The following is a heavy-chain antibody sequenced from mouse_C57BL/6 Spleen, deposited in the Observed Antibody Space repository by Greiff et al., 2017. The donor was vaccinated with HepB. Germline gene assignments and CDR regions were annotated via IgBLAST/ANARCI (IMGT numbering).Heavy chain of an antibody. CDR2: IYPGDGDT. V-gene: IGHV1-82*01. Sequence: VQLQQSGPELVKPGASVKISCKASGYAFSSSWMNWVKQRPGKGLEWIGRIYPGDGDTNYNGKFKGKATLTADKSASTASMQLSRLTSEDSAVYFCAGGDLDYWGQGTTLTVSS. CDR1: GYAFSSSW. D-gene: IGHD2-13*01. CDR3: AGGDLDY. J-gene: IGHJ2*01.